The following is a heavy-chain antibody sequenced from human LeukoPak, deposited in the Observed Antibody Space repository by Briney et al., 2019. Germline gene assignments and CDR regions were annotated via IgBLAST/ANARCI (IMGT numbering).Heavy chain of an antibody. J-gene: IGHJ5*02. CDR3: ARGASDYYYDSSGYYYH. CDR1: GFTFSDYW. CDR2: ISYDGSNK. D-gene: IGHD3-22*01. V-gene: IGHV3-30*03. Sequence: GGSLRLSCAASGFTFSDYWIHWARQAPGKGLEWVAVISYDGSNKYYADSVKGRFTISRDNSKNTLYLQMNSLRAEDTAVYYCARGASDYYYDSSGYYYHWGQGTLVTVSS.